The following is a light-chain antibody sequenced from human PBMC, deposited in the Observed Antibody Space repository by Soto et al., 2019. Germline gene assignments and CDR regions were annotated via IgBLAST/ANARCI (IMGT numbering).Light chain of an antibody. V-gene: IGLV2-23*02. CDR3: CSYGGSSTFPDV. Sequence: QSVLTQPASVSGSPGQSITISCTGTSGDIGSYNRVSWYQQHPGKAPKLIIYEVTDRPSGVSNRFSGSKFGNTASLTISGLLPEDEADYYCCSYGGSSTFPDVFGTGTKATV. CDR2: EVT. CDR1: SGDIGSYNR. J-gene: IGLJ1*01.